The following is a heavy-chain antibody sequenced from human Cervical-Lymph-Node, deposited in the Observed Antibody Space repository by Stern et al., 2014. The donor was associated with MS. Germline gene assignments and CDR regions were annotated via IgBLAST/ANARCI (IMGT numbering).Heavy chain of an antibody. J-gene: IGHJ6*02. CDR1: GFPFSSQW. CDR3: ARSNYGMDV. D-gene: IGHD2-8*01. Sequence: EVQLVESGGGVVQPGGSLRLSCVASGFPFSSQWMHWVRQAPGKGLGWVSRINSDGSSTRYADSVKGRFTISRDNAKKTLYLQMDSLRAEDTAVYYCARSNYGMDVWGQGTTVAVSS. CDR2: INSDGSST. V-gene: IGHV3-74*02.